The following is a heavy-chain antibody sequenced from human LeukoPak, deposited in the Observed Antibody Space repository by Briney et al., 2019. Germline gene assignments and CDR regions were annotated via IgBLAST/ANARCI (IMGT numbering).Heavy chain of an antibody. V-gene: IGHV5-51*01. J-gene: IGHJ5*02. Sequence: GESLMISCKGSGYSFTSYWIGWVRQMPGKGLEWKGIIYPGDSETRYSPSFQGQVTISADKSISTAYLQWSSLKASDTAMYYCARQKGTGYYEYVWGSYRDNWFDPWGQGTLVTVSS. CDR2: IYPGDSET. D-gene: IGHD3-16*02. CDR1: GYSFTSYW. CDR3: ARQKGTGYYEYVWGSYRDNWFDP.